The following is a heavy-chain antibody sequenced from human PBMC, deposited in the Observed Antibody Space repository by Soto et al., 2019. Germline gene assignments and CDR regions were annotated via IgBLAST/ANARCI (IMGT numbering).Heavy chain of an antibody. CDR1: GDSVSSPYY. V-gene: IGHV4-4*02. Sequence: QVQLQESGPGLVKPSGTLSLTCAVSGDSVSSPYYWCWVRQPPGKGLEWIGEVFHTGTTSYNPSLRRRVTISMDKSINQFSLDLSSVTAADTAVYYCARSAGWYAIHAWGPGTLV. D-gene: IGHD6-19*01. CDR2: VFHTGTT. CDR3: ARSAGWYAIHA. J-gene: IGHJ5*02.